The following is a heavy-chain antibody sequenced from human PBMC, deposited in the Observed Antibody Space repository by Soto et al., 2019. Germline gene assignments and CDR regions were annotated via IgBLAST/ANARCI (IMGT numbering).Heavy chain of an antibody. J-gene: IGHJ6*02. V-gene: IGHV4-34*01. CDR3: ARGLSWNYRPGTYYYYGMDV. D-gene: IGHD1-7*01. CDR1: GGSFSGYY. Sequence: QVQLQQWGAGLLKPSETLSLTCAVYGGSFSGYYWSWIRQPPGKGLEWIGEINHSGSTNYNPSLKSRVTISVDTSKNQFSLKLSSVTAADTAVYYCARGLSWNYRPGTYYYYGMDVWGQGTTVTVSS. CDR2: INHSGST.